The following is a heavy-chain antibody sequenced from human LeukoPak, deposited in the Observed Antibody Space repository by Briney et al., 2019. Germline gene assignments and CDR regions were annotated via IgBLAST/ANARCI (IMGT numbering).Heavy chain of an antibody. CDR3: ARDHLPAVTNYYGMDV. V-gene: IGHV3-48*03. CDR1: GFTFSSYE. D-gene: IGHD4-17*01. CDR2: ISSSGSTI. Sequence: GGSLRLSCAASGFTFSSYEMNWVRQAPGKGLEWVSYISSSGSTIYYADSVKGRFTISRDNAKNSLYLQMNSLRAEDTAVYHCARDHLPAVTNYYGMDVWGQGTTVTVSS. J-gene: IGHJ6*02.